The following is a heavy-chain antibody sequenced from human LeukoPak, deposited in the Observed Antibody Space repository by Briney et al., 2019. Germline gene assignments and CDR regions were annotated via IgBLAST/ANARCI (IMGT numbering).Heavy chain of an antibody. CDR3: ARSDSCGTARGIQH. Sequence: GESLKISCKGSGYNFTNYWIGWVRQMPGKGLEWMGIIYPGDSSTKYSPSFQGQVTISADKSISTAYLQWSSLRASDTAMYYCARSDSCGTARGIQHWGQGTLVTVSS. J-gene: IGHJ1*01. D-gene: IGHD3-22*01. CDR1: GYNFTNYW. V-gene: IGHV5-51*01. CDR2: IYPGDSST.